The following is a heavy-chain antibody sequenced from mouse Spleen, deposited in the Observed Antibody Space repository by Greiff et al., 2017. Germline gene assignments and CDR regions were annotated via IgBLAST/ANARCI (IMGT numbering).Heavy chain of an antibody. J-gene: IGHJ2*01. CDR1: GYTFTNYW. Sequence: QVQLQQSGAELVRPGTSVKMSCKAAGYTFTNYWIGWVKQRPGHGLEWIGDIYPGGGYTNYNEKFKGKATLTADTSSSTAYMQLSSLTSEDSAIYYCAREGGYFDWARTTLTTGAKAPLSQFDYWGQGTTLTVSS. CDR3: AREGGYFDWARTTLTTGAKAPLSQFDY. CDR2: IYPGGGYT. V-gene: IGHV1-63*02. D-gene: IGHD2-3*01.